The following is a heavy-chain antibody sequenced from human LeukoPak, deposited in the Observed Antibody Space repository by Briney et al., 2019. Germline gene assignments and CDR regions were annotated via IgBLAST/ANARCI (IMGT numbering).Heavy chain of an antibody. Sequence: PSETLSLTCTVSGGSISSYYWSWIRQPAGKGLEWIGRIYTSGSITYNPSLKSRVSMSVDTSKNQFSLKLSSVTAADTAVYYCARGSSTGYSSSWYYYXYMDVWXXXTTVTVS. D-gene: IGHD6-13*01. CDR1: GGSISSYY. CDR2: IYTSGSI. V-gene: IGHV4-4*07. CDR3: ARGSSTGYSSSWYYYXYMDV. J-gene: IGHJ6*03.